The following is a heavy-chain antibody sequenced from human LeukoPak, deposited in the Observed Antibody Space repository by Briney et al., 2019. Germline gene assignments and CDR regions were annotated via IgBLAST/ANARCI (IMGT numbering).Heavy chain of an antibody. V-gene: IGHV1-18*01. CDR3: ARDYILPLETDNGDGFAI. J-gene: IGHJ3*02. Sequence: GASVKVSCKASGYPFWQYSISWVRQAPGKGFEWIGWVSPSHTTRVYAQEFQGRVTMTADTNTNTVSMELRSLRFDDTAVYFCARDYILPLETDNGDGFAIWGQGTVVTVS. CDR2: VSPSHTTR. CDR1: GYPFWQYS. D-gene: IGHD3-3*02.